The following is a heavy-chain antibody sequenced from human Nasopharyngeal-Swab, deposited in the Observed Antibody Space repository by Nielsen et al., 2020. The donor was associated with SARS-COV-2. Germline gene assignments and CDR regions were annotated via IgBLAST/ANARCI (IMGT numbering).Heavy chain of an antibody. CDR3: AKEVDSSGYYYPTGSFDY. J-gene: IGHJ4*02. CDR2: ISGSGGST. V-gene: IGHV3-23*01. Sequence: ESLEICCAVSGFSWSSYAMSWVRQAPGKALEWVSAISGSGGSTYYADSVKGRFTISRDNSKNTLYLQMNSLRAEDTAVYYCAKEVDSSGYYYPTGSFDYWGQGTLVTVSS. CDR1: GFSWSSYA. D-gene: IGHD3-22*01.